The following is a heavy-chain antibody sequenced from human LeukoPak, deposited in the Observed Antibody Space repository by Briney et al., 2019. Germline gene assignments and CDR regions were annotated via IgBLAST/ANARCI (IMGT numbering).Heavy chain of an antibody. CDR2: INPNSGGT. D-gene: IGHD1-7*01. Sequence: ASVKVSCKASGYTFTGYYMHWVRQAPGQGLEWMGWINPNSGGTNYAQKFQGRVTMTRDTSISTAYMELSRLRSDDTAVYYCARDGLETTGTTGFDYWGQGTLVTVSS. V-gene: IGHV1-2*02. J-gene: IGHJ4*02. CDR3: ARDGLETTGTTGFDY. CDR1: GYTFTGYY.